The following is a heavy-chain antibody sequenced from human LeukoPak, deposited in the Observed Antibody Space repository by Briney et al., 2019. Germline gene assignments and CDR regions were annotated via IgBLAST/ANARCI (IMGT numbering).Heavy chain of an antibody. V-gene: IGHV3-48*02. D-gene: IGHD1-26*01. Sequence: GGSLRLSCAASGFTFSSYSMNWVRQAPGKGLEWVSYISSSSSTIYYADSVKGRFTISRDNAKNSLYLRMNSLRDEDTAVYYCAREGGEVGATPAYYYYYGMDVWGQGTTVTVSS. CDR2: ISSSSSTI. CDR1: GFTFSSYS. J-gene: IGHJ6*02. CDR3: AREGGEVGATPAYYYYYGMDV.